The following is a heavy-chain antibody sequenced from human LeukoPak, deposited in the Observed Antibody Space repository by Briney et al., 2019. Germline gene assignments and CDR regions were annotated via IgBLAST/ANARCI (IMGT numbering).Heavy chain of an antibody. Sequence: PGGSLRLSCAASGFTFSGYSMNWVRQPPGKGLEWVSYISSSSSTIYYADSVKGRFTISRDNAKNSLYLQMNSLRAEDTAVYYCARATDYGGDYWGQGTLVTVSS. J-gene: IGHJ4*02. CDR3: ARATDYGGDY. V-gene: IGHV3-48*01. CDR2: ISSSSSTI. D-gene: IGHD4-17*01. CDR1: GFTFSGYS.